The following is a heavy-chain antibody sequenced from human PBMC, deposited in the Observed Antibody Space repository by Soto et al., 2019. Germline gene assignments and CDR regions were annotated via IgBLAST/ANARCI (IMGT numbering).Heavy chain of an antibody. CDR1: GVSSSNYE. D-gene: IGHD5-18*01. CDR3: GRVYTFGYGFDY. Sequence: GGSLRLSCAASGVSSSNYEMNWVRQAPGRGLEWVSLISSSNTTSYADSVKGRFTFSRDNAKNSLSLQMNILRGEATAVYSCGRVYTFGYGFDYWGQGTLVTVSS. V-gene: IGHV3-48*03. J-gene: IGHJ4*02. CDR2: ISSSNTT.